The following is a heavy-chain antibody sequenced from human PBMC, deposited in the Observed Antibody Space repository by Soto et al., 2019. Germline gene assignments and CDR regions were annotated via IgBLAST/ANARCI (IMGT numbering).Heavy chain of an antibody. CDR3: AKSPRGYYGAGSLYGMDV. Sequence: GGSLRLSCAASGFTFSSYAMSWVRQAPGKGLEWVSAISGSGGSTYYADSVKGRFTISRDNSKNTLYLQMNSLRAEDTAVYYCAKSPRGYYGAGSLYGMDVWSQGTTVTV. CDR1: GFTFSSYA. CDR2: ISGSGGST. D-gene: IGHD3-10*01. J-gene: IGHJ6*02. V-gene: IGHV3-23*01.